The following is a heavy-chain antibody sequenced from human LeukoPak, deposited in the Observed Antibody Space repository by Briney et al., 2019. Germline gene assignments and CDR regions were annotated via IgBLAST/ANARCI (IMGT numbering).Heavy chain of an antibody. CDR2: IRYDGSNK. CDR3: AKEGHSGYDSGTRGYYYYYMDV. J-gene: IGHJ6*03. CDR1: GFTFSSYG. Sequence: GGSLRLSCAASGFTFSSYGMHWVRQAPGKGLEWVAFIRYDGSNKYYADSVKGRFTISRDNSKNTLYLQMNSLRAEDTAVYYCAKEGHSGYDSGTRGYYYYYMDVWGKGTTVTISS. D-gene: IGHD5-12*01. V-gene: IGHV3-30*02.